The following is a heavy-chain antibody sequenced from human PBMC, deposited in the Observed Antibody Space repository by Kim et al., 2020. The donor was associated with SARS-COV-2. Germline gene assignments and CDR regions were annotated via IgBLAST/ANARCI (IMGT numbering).Heavy chain of an antibody. D-gene: IGHD3-10*01. J-gene: IGHJ5*02. V-gene: IGHV7-4-1*02. CDR2: INTNTGNP. Sequence: ASVKVSCKASGYTFTSYAMNWVRQAPGQGLEWMGWINTNTGNPTYAQGFTGRFVFSLDTSVSTAYLQISSLKAEDTAVYYCARETSLGGTITMDRTNWFDPWGQGTLVTVSS. CDR3: ARETSLGGTITMDRTNWFDP. CDR1: GYTFTSYA.